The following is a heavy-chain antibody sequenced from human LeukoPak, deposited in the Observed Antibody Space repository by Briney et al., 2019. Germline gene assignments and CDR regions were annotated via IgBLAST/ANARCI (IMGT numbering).Heavy chain of an antibody. Sequence: PSETLSLTCAVSGYSISSDYYWSWIRQPPGKGLEWIGYIYYSGSTYYNPSLKSRVTISVDTSKNQFSLKLSPVTAADTAVYYCARVAAAAGNPPFDYWGQGTLVTVSS. CDR3: ARVAAAAGNPPFDY. J-gene: IGHJ4*02. CDR1: GYSISSDYY. V-gene: IGHV4-30-4*08. D-gene: IGHD6-13*01. CDR2: IYYSGST.